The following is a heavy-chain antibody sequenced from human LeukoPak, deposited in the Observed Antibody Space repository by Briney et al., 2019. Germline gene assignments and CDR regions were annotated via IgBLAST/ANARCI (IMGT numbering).Heavy chain of an antibody. CDR3: AGTDYYGSGSYYGFDY. J-gene: IGHJ4*02. D-gene: IGHD3-10*01. CDR1: GDSITSYY. V-gene: IGHV4-59*01. CDR2: IYYSGST. Sequence: PSETLSLTCTVSGDSITSYYWSWIRQPPGKGLEWIGYIYYSGSTNYNPSLKSRVTISVDTSKNQFSLKLNSVTAADTAVYYCAGTDYYGSGSYYGFDYWGQGTLVTVSS.